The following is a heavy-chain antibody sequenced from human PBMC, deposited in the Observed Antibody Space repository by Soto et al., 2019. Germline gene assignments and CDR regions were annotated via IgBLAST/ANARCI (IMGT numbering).Heavy chain of an antibody. CDR3: ASQSSEWLLFAS. Sequence: EVQLVESGGGLVQPGGSLRLSCAASGFTFSSYSMNWVRQAPGKGLEWVSYISSSSSTIYYADSVKGRFTISRDNANNSLYLQLNSLRAEDTAVYYCASQSSEWLLFASWGQGNLVTVSS. CDR2: ISSSSSTI. D-gene: IGHD5-12*01. V-gene: IGHV3-48*01. CDR1: GFTFSSYS. J-gene: IGHJ4*02.